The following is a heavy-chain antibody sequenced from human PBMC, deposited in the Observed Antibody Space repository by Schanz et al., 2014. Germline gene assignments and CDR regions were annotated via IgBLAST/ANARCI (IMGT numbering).Heavy chain of an antibody. D-gene: IGHD3-22*01. Sequence: QVQLVESGGGVVQPGRSLRLSCAASGFTFSKYGVHWVRQAPGKGLEWVAVIWYNGSNKYYADSVRGRFTISRDNSKNTLYLQMNNLRAEDTAVYYCARDKGGYYPFDYWGQGTLVTVSS. V-gene: IGHV3-33*01. CDR3: ARDKGGYYPFDY. J-gene: IGHJ4*02. CDR1: GFTFSKYG. CDR2: IWYNGSNK.